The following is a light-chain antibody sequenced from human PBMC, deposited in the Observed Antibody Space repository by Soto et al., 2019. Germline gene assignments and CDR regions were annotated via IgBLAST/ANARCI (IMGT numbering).Light chain of an antibody. J-gene: IGLJ2*01. CDR1: SSDVGAYNY. Sequence: QSVLTQPASVSGSPGQSITISCTGTSSDVGAYNYVCWYQQHPGEAPKLIIYDVTHRPSGVSNRFSGAKSGNTASLSISGLQAEDEADYYCSSYTISSTVLFGGGTKVTVL. V-gene: IGLV2-14*01. CDR2: DVT. CDR3: SSYTISSTVL.